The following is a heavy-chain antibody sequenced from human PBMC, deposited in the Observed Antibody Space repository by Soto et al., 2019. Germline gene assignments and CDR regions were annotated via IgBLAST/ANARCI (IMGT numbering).Heavy chain of an antibody. J-gene: IGHJ4*02. Sequence: QVQLVESGGGVVQPGMSLSLSCAASGFTFSSHSIQWYGQAPGKGLEWVAAISYDGSIKYYADSVKGRFAISRDNSKNTAYLQMNSLRAEDTAVFYCAREWSTSRDLVYLCQGTLGIVSS. CDR1: GFTFSSHS. CDR3: AREWSTSRDLVY. V-gene: IGHV3-30*09. CDR2: ISYDGSIK. D-gene: IGHD1-26*01.